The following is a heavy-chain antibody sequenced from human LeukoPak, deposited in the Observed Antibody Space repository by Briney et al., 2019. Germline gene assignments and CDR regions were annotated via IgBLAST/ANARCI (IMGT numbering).Heavy chain of an antibody. CDR1: GYSISSAYY. D-gene: IGHD4-11*01. CDR3: ARVNTVMAAFDY. CDR2: ISHSGST. V-gene: IGHV4-38-2*02. J-gene: IGHJ4*02. Sequence: SETLSLTCTVSGYSISSAYYGGWIRQPPGKGLEWIATISHSGSTYYNPSLKSRVTTSADTSQNQHSLKLSSVTAADTAVYYCARVNTVMAAFDYWGQGTPVTVSS.